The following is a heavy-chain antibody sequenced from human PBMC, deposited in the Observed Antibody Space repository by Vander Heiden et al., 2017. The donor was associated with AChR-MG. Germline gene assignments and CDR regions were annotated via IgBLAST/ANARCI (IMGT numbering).Heavy chain of an antibody. CDR2: INHSGST. Sequence: QVQLQQWGAGLLKPSETLSLTCAVYGGSFSGYYWSWIRQPPGKGLEWIGEINHSGSTNYNPSLKSRVTISVDTSKNQFSLKLSSVTAADTAVYYCAREGGSGSYYNGGFDYWGQGTLVTVSS. D-gene: IGHD3-10*01. J-gene: IGHJ4*02. V-gene: IGHV4-34*01. CDR3: AREGGSGSYYNGGFDY. CDR1: GGSFSGYY.